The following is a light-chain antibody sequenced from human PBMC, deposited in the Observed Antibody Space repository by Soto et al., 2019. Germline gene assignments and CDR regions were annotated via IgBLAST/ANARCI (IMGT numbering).Light chain of an antibody. J-gene: IGKJ5*01. CDR1: HTVGRY. Sequence: EIVLTQSPATLSLSPGESATLSCRASHTVGRYLAWYQQKPGQAPRLLIYHASDRATGIPARFSGSGSETDFALTISSLEPEDFAIYYCQQRRDWPLITFGQGTRLEIK. CDR3: QQRRDWPLIT. V-gene: IGKV3-11*01. CDR2: HAS.